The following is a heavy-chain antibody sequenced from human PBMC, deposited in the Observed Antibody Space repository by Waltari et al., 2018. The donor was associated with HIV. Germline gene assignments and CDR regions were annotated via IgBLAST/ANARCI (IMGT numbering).Heavy chain of an antibody. CDR2: IYYSGST. J-gene: IGHJ6*02. D-gene: IGHD6-19*01. Sequence: QVQLQESGPGLVKPSETLSLTCTVSGGSISSYYWSWIRQPPGKGLEWIGYIYYSGSTNYNPALKSRVTISVDTSKNQFSLKLSSVTAADTAVYYCARAGWYNYYYYGRDVWGQGTTVTVSS. V-gene: IGHV4-59*01. CDR3: ARAGWYNYYYYGRDV. CDR1: GGSISSYY.